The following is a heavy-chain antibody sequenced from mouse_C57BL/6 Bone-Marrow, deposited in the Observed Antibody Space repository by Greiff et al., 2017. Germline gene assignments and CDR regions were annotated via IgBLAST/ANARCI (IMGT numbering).Heavy chain of an antibody. V-gene: IGHV6-3*01. J-gene: IGHJ2*01. CDR1: GFTFSNYW. D-gene: IGHD2-3*01. CDR2: IRLKSDNYAT. CDR3: TECFVYDGYLDY. Sequence: DVKLVESGGGLVQPGGSMKLSCVASGFTFSNYWMNWVRQSPEKGLEWVAQIRLKSDNYATDYAESVKGRFTISRDDAKSSVYLQMNNLRSEETGIYYCTECFVYDGYLDYWGQGTTLTVSS.